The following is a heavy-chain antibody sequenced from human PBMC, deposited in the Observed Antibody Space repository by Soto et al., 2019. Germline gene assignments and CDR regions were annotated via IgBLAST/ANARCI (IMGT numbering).Heavy chain of an antibody. CDR3: AKNGERVDTHLRTDY. D-gene: IGHD5-18*01. Sequence: EVQLLESGGGLVQPGGSLRLSCAASGFTFSSYAMSWVRQAPGKGLEWVSAISGSGGSTYYAGSVKGRFTISRDNSKNTLYLQMNSLRAEDTAVYYCAKNGERVDTHLRTDYWGQGTLVTVSS. J-gene: IGHJ4*02. V-gene: IGHV3-23*01. CDR1: GFTFSSYA. CDR2: ISGSGGST.